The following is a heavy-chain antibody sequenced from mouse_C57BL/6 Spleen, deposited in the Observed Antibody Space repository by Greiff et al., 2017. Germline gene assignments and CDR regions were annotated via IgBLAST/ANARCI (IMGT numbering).Heavy chain of an antibody. CDR1: GYTFTSYW. CDR3: ARLGGSSYLGY. V-gene: IGHV1-69*01. Sequence: VQLQQPGAELVMPGASVKLSCKASGYTFTSYWMHWVKQRPGQGLEWIGEIDPSDSYTNYNQKFKGKSTLTVDKSSSTAYMQLSSLTSEDSAVYYCARLGGSSYLGYWGQGTTLTVSS. D-gene: IGHD1-1*01. J-gene: IGHJ2*01. CDR2: IDPSDSYT.